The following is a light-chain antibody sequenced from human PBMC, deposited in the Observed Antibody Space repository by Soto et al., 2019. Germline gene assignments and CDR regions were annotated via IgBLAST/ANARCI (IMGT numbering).Light chain of an antibody. Sequence: QSALTQPPSASGSPGDSLTISCTGTSSDVDDYTFISWYRQDPGTAPKLLIYEVSKRPAAVSPRFSGSKSGNTAALTISKLRAEDEAYYYCSSYVGRRYFFGSGTKVTVL. CDR2: EVS. V-gene: IGLV2-8*01. J-gene: IGLJ1*01. CDR1: SSDVDDYTF. CDR3: SSYVGRRYF.